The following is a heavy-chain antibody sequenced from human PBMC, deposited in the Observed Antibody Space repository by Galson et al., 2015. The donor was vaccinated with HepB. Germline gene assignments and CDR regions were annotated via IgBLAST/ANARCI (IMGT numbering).Heavy chain of an antibody. Sequence: SLRLSCAASGFTFSSYWMSWVRQAPGKGPQWVGNIHKDGSMTRYEDSVKGRFTISRENAKNTLYLQMNSLRAEDTAVYYCVRDRGFGANDYWGQGTWVTVSA. D-gene: IGHD4/OR15-4a*01. J-gene: IGHJ4*02. CDR1: GFTFSSYW. CDR2: IHKDGSMT. V-gene: IGHV3-7*03. CDR3: VRDRGFGANDY.